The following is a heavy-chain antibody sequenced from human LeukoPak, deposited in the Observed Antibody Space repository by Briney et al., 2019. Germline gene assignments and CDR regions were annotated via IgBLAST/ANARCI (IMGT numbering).Heavy chain of an antibody. CDR2: ISGSGGTT. V-gene: IGHV3-23*01. Sequence: GGSLRLSCAASGFTFRNYGMSWVRQAPGKGLEWVSVISGSGGTTYYADSVKGRFIISRDNSRNTLYLQMNGLRAEDTAVYYCAKDGGIAVAGPPTGAFDIWGQGTMVTVSS. D-gene: IGHD6-19*01. CDR1: GFTFRNYG. CDR3: AKDGGIAVAGPPTGAFDI. J-gene: IGHJ3*02.